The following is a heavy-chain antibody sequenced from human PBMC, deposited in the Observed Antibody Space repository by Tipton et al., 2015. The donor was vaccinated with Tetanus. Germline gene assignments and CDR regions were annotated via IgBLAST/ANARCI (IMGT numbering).Heavy chain of an antibody. J-gene: IGHJ4*02. CDR1: GFIFSSYG. Sequence: TASGFIFSSYGIHWVRQAPGKGLEWVAVSRYDGTDTYYADAVKGRFTISRDNSKNTLYLQMNSLRAEDTAVYYCAREADCSGGSCFSGDFDNWGQGTQVTVSS. V-gene: IGHV3-33*01. D-gene: IGHD2-15*01. CDR2: SRYDGTDT. CDR3: AREADCSGGSCFSGDFDN.